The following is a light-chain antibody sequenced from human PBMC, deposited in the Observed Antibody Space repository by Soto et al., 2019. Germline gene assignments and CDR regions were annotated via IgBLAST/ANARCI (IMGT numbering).Light chain of an antibody. CDR1: SSDVGSYNL. CDR2: EGS. V-gene: IGLV2-23*01. Sequence: QSALTQPASVSGSPGQSIPISCTGTSSDVGSYNLVSWYQQHPVKPPKLMIYEGSKRPSGVSNRFSGSKSGNTASLTISVVQAEDEADYYCCSYAGSSTLVVFGGGTTLTVL. J-gene: IGLJ2*01. CDR3: CSYAGSSTLVV.